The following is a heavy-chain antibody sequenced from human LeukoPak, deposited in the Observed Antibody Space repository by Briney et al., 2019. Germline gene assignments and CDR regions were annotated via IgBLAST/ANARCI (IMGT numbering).Heavy chain of an antibody. CDR2: IKSKTDGGTT. V-gene: IGHV3-15*01. D-gene: IGHD5-18*01. CDR3: TAGEYSYGAYYFDY. Sequence: GGSLGLSCAASGFTFSNAWMSWVRQAPGKGLEWVGRIKSKTDGGTTDYAGPVKGRFTISRDDSKNTLYLQMNSLKTEDTAVYYCTAGEYSYGAYYFDYWGQGTLVTVSS. CDR1: GFTFSNAW. J-gene: IGHJ4*02.